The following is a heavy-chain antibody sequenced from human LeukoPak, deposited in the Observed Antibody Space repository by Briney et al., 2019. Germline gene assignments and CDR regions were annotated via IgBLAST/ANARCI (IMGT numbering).Heavy chain of an antibody. CDR1: GGSFSGYY. V-gene: IGHV4-34*01. CDR2: INHSGST. J-gene: IGHJ4*02. D-gene: IGHD3-16*02. CDR3: ASYVWGSYRYHY. Sequence: SETLSLTCAVYGGSFSGYYWSWIRQPPGKGLEWIGEINHSGSTNYNPSLKSRVTISVDTSKNQFSLKLSSVTAADTAVYCCASYVWGSYRYHYWGQGTLVTVSS.